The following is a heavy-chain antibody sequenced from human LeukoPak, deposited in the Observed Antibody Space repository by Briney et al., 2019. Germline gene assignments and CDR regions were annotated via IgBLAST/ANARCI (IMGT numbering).Heavy chain of an antibody. CDR2: ISGSGCST. V-gene: IGHV3-23*01. CDR1: GFTFSSYA. J-gene: IGHJ6*02. Sequence: GGSLRLSCAASGFTFSSYAMSSVRQAPGKGLEWVSAISGSGCSTYYADHVKRHFTISRDNSKNTLYLQMNGVRAEDTAVYYCAKDQGFCDSSGPMLYGIDVWGQGTTVSVSS. CDR3: AKDQGFCDSSGPMLYGIDV. D-gene: IGHD3-22*01.